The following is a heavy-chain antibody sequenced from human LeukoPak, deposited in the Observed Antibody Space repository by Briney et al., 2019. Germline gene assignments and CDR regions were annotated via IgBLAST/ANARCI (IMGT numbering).Heavy chain of an antibody. V-gene: IGHV3-11*01. D-gene: IGHD4-17*01. CDR2: ISSSGSTI. Sequence: GGSLRLSCAASGFTFSDYYMSWIRQAPGKGLEWVSYISSSGSTIYYADSVKGRFTISRDNAKNSLYLQMNSLRAEDTAVYYCARDRLSYYGDYVNAFDIWGQGTMVTVSS. CDR1: GFTFSDYY. J-gene: IGHJ3*02. CDR3: ARDRLSYYGDYVNAFDI.